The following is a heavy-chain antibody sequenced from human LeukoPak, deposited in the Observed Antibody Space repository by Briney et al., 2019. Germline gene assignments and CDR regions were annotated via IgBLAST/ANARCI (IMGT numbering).Heavy chain of an antibody. J-gene: IGHJ6*02. CDR3: ANAGRDSSSTISCGMDV. CDR1: GFTFNKYS. CDR2: ISSSTNTI. V-gene: IGHV3-48*01. D-gene: IGHD6-13*01. Sequence: GGSLRLSCVASGFTFNKYSMKWVRQGPGKGLEWVAYISSSTNTIYYADSVKGRFTISRDNVKNSLYLQMNSLRAEDTAVYYCANAGRDSSSTISCGMDVWGQGTTVTVSS.